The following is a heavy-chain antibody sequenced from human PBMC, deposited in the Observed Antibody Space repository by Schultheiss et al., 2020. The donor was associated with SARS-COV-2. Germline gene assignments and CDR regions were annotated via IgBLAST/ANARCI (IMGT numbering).Heavy chain of an antibody. CDR2: INHSGST. V-gene: IGHV4-39*07. J-gene: IGHJ6*03. CDR1: GGSISSSSYY. CDR3: ARGVVVVPAAITRHYYYYYMDV. Sequence: SETLSLTCTVSGGSISSSSYYWSWIRQPPGKGLEWIGAINHSGSTNYNPSLKSRVTISVDTSKNQFSLKLSSVTAADTAVYYCARGVVVVPAAITRHYYYYYMDVWGKGTTVTVSS. D-gene: IGHD2-2*02.